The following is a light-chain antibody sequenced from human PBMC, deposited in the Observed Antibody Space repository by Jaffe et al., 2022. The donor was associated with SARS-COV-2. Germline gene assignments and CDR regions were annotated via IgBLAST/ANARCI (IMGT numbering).Light chain of an antibody. CDR2: RDN. J-gene: IGLJ3*02. CDR3: SAWDRSLGAWV. Sequence: QAGLTQPPSVSKDLRQTATLTCTGNSNNIGHYGAAWLQQHQGHPPKLLSYRDNNRPSGVSERLSASRSGNTASLTITGLQPEDEADYYCSAWDRSLGAWVFGGGTKLTVL. V-gene: IGLV10-54*01. CDR1: SNNIGHYG.